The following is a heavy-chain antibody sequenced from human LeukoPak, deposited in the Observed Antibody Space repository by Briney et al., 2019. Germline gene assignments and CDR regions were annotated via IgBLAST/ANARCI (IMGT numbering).Heavy chain of an antibody. CDR2: IYYSGST. Sequence: PSETLSLTCTVAGGSISSYYWSWIRQPPGKGLEWIGYIYYSGSTNYNPSLKSRVTISVDTSKNQFSLRLSSVTAADTAVYYCAREVAVAGTFFYYYYMDVWGKGTTVTISS. D-gene: IGHD6-19*01. V-gene: IGHV4-59*12. CDR1: GGSISSYY. CDR3: AREVAVAGTFFYYYYMDV. J-gene: IGHJ6*03.